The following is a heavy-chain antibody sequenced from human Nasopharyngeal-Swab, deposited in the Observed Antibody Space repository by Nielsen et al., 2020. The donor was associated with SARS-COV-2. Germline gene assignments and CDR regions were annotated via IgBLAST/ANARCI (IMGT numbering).Heavy chain of an antibody. J-gene: IGHJ6*03. CDR3: ARSPHYYYYMDV. V-gene: IGHV4-39*01. Sequence: WMRQSRGQGLQWIGSVYYTGSTYYNPSLKRRVTISVDTSQNQFSLKLRSATAADTAVYYCARSPHYYYYMDVWGTGTTVTVSS. CDR2: VYYTGST.